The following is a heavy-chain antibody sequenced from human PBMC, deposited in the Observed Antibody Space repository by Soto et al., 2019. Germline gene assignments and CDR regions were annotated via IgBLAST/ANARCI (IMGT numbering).Heavy chain of an antibody. J-gene: IGHJ6*02. Sequence: PGGSLRHSCASSGFTFSSYGMHWVRQAPGKGLEWVAVISHDGSNKYYADSVKGRFTISRDNSKNTLYLQMNSLRAEDTAVYYCAKAKYSSSWYSYGMDVWGQGTTVTVSS. CDR3: AKAKYSSSWYSYGMDV. V-gene: IGHV3-30*18. D-gene: IGHD6-13*01. CDR1: GFTFSSYG. CDR2: ISHDGSNK.